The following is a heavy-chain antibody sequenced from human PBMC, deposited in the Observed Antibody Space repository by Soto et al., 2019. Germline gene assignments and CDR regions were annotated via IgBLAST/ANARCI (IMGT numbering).Heavy chain of an antibody. J-gene: IGHJ5*02. D-gene: IGHD4-4*01. V-gene: IGHV2-5*01. CDR1: GFSVSSVGVG. CDR2: IYWNDDT. Sequence: SGPTLVNPTQTLTLTCTFSGFSVSSVGVGVGWSHHPPGKALEWLALIYWNDDTRYSPSMKNRLTITKDTSKNQVVLTMTNMDPVETATYFCAHRGYGNYPRDNWFDPWGPGTMVTVSS. CDR3: AHRGYGNYPRDNWFDP.